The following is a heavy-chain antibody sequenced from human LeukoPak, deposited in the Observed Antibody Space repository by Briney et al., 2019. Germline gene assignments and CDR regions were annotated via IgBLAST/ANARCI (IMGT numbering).Heavy chain of an antibody. V-gene: IGHV1-69*06. Sequence: GASVKVSRKASGGTFSTYAISWVRQAPGHGLEWMGRIIPIFGTANYAQKFQGRVTITADKSTSTAYMELSSLRSEDTAVYYCAREKVTTQRGSYMDVWGKGTTVTVSS. J-gene: IGHJ6*03. D-gene: IGHD4-17*01. CDR3: AREKVTTQRGSYMDV. CDR2: IIPIFGTA. CDR1: GGTFSTYA.